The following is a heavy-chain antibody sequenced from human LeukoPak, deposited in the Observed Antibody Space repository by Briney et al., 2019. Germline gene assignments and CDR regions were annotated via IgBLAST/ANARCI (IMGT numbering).Heavy chain of an antibody. Sequence: GGSLRLSCAASGFTFSSYWMSWVRQAPGKGLEWVAHIKQDGSEKYYVDSVKGRFTISRDNAKNSLYLQMNSLRAEDTAVYYCARDRVIVASLAFDIWGQGTMVTVSS. V-gene: IGHV3-7*01. CDR1: GFTFSSYW. J-gene: IGHJ3*02. CDR2: IKQDGSEK. D-gene: IGHD3-22*01. CDR3: ARDRVIVASLAFDI.